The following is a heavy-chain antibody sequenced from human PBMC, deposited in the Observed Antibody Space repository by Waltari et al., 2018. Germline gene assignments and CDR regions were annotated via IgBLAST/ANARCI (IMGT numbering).Heavy chain of an antibody. CDR1: GFTFSSYA. CDR2: ISYDGSNK. CDR3: AREGYSSGWHDY. J-gene: IGHJ4*02. V-gene: IGHV3-30-3*01. D-gene: IGHD6-19*01. Sequence: VQLVESGGGLVQPGGSLRLSCAASGFTFSSYALRWVRQAPGKGLEWVAVISYDGSNKYYADSVKGRFTISRDNSKNTLYLQMNSLRAEDTAVYYCAREGYSSGWHDYWGQGTLVTVSS.